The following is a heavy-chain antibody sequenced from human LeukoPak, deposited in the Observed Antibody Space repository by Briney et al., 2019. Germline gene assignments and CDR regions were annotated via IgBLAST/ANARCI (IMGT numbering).Heavy chain of an antibody. CDR3: ARGGQWLDREIDY. Sequence: ASVKLSCKASGYTFTGYYIHWVRQAPGQGLEWMGCIHPKSGDTNYAQRSQGWVTMTRDTSISTAYMELNRLTSDDTAVYFCARGGQWLDREIDYWGQGTLVTVSS. CDR2: IHPKSGDT. J-gene: IGHJ4*02. V-gene: IGHV1-2*04. CDR1: GYTFTGYY. D-gene: IGHD6-19*01.